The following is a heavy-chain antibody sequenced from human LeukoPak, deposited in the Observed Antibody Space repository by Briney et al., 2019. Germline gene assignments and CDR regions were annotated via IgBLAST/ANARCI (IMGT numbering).Heavy chain of an antibody. V-gene: IGHV4-4*07. D-gene: IGHD3-22*01. Sequence: SETLSLTCTVSGGSIISYYWSWVRQSAGKGLEWIGRIYPSESTEYNTSLKSRVTMSVDMSKKQFSLKLTSVTAADTAVYFCARLKFYDSTGYTPGYYMDVWGKGATVTVSS. CDR3: ARLKFYDSTGYTPGYYMDV. J-gene: IGHJ6*03. CDR1: GGSIISYY. CDR2: IYPSEST.